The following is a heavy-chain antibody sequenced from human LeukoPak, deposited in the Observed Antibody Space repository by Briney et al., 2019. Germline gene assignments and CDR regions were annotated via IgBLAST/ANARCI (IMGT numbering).Heavy chain of an antibody. V-gene: IGHV4-39*07. Sequence: SVTLSLTCTVSGGSISSSSYYWGWIRQPPGKGLEWIGSIYYSGSTYYNPSLKSRVTISVDTSKNQFSLKLSSVTAADTAVYYCARGPSFLYSNYPFDYWGQGTLVTVSS. CDR1: GGSISSSSYY. CDR3: ARGPSFLYSNYPFDY. D-gene: IGHD4-11*01. CDR2: IYYSGST. J-gene: IGHJ4*02.